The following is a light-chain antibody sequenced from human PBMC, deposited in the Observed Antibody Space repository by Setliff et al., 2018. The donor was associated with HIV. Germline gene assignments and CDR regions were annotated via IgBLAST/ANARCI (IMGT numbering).Light chain of an antibody. Sequence: QSALTQPRSVSGSPGQSVTISCTGTSSDVGGYNYVSWYQQHPGKAPKLMIYDVSKRPSGVPDRFSGSKSGNTASLTISGLQAEDEADYCCCSYAGSYAFVVGTGTKGTVL. CDR1: SSDVGGYNY. V-gene: IGLV2-11*01. J-gene: IGLJ1*01. CDR2: DVS. CDR3: CSYAGSYAFV.